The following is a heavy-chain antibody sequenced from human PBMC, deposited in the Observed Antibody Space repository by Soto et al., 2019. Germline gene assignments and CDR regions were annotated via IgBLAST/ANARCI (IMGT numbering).Heavy chain of an antibody. CDR2: IFHSGTT. CDR3: DRDEDHGSGLSGGMDV. CDR1: GGSISSDDFF. D-gene: IGHD3-10*01. J-gene: IGHJ6*02. Sequence: QVQLQESGPGLVKPSETLSLSCNVSGGSISSDDFFWTWVRQPPARGLEWIEYIFHSGTTYYNPSLQSRITISVDTSKNQFSLKLRSVTAADTAVYFCDRDEDHGSGLSGGMDVWGQGTAVTVS. V-gene: IGHV4-30-4*08.